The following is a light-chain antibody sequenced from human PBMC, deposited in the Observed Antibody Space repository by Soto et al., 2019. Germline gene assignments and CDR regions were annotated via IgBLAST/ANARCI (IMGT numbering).Light chain of an antibody. CDR2: GAS. J-gene: IGKJ3*01. Sequence: EIVLTQSPGTLSLSPGERSTLSCRASQSVSSSYLAWYQQKPGQAPRLLIYGASGSATGIPDRFSGSGSGTDFTLTISRLEHEDFAVYYCQQYGSSLFTFGPGTKVDVK. V-gene: IGKV3-20*01. CDR1: QSVSSSY. CDR3: QQYGSSLFT.